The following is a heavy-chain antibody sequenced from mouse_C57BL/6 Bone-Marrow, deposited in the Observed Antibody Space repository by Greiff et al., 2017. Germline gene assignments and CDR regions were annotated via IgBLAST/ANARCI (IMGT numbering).Heavy chain of an antibody. D-gene: IGHD1-1*01. J-gene: IGHJ1*03. CDR1: GYSFTDYN. CDR3: ARNYYGSSQGYFDV. Sequence: VQLQQSGPELVKPGASVKISCKASGYSFTDYNMNWVKQSNGKSLEWIGVINPNYGTTSYNQKFKGKATLTVDQSSSTAYIQLNSLTSEDSAVYYCARNYYGSSQGYFDVWGTGTTVTVSS. CDR2: INPNYGTT. V-gene: IGHV1-39*01.